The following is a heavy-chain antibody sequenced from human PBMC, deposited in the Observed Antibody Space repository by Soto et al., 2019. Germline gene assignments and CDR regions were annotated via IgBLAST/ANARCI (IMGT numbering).Heavy chain of an antibody. V-gene: IGHV1-69*01. CDR1: VGTFSSYR. Sequence: QARLVKSGAEVREPGYSVKVSCKASVGTFSSYRFNWVRQARGQGLEWLGGIVPIYRTADYAQKFQGRVTITADESTRTVDLELSSLKAQDTALYYCARDSGAKLSSSWGQGTLVTVSS. J-gene: IGHJ4*02. CDR2: IVPIYRTA. D-gene: IGHD6-13*01. CDR3: ARDSGAKLSSS.